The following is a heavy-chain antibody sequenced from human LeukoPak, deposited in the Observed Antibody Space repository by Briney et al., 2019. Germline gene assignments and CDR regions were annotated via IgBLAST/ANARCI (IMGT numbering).Heavy chain of an antibody. Sequence: ASVKVSCKASGGTFSSYAISWVRQAPGQELEWMGRIIPILGIANYAQKFQGRVTITADKSTSTAYMELSSLRSEDTAMYYCARESYSGNPYFDYWGQGTLATVSS. CDR3: ARESYSGNPYFDY. V-gene: IGHV1-69*04. CDR1: GGTFSSYA. CDR2: IIPILGIA. J-gene: IGHJ4*02. D-gene: IGHD4-23*01.